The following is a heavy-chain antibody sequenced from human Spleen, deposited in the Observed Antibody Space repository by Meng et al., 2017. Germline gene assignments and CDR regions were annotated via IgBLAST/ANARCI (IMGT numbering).Heavy chain of an antibody. D-gene: IGHD3-3*02. CDR2: IYYRGST. Sequence: QVQLQESGPGLVKPSETLSLTCTISGGSITSTSSYWGWVRQPPGKGLEWIGSIYYRGSTNYNPSLKSRISMSVDMSKNQFSLKVSSVTAADTAIYYCVISSHNWGQGTLVTVSS. J-gene: IGHJ4*02. CDR3: VISSHN. V-gene: IGHV4-39*07. CDR1: GGSITSTSSY.